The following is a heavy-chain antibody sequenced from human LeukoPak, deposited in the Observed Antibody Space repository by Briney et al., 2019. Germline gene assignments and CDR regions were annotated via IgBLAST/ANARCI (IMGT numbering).Heavy chain of an antibody. Sequence: GRSLRLSCAASGFTFSSYAMHWVRQAPGKGLEWVAVISYDGSNKYYADSVKGRFTISRDNSKNTLYLQMNSLRAEDTAVYYCARALSTAARTTQFDYWGQGTLVTVSS. V-gene: IGHV3-33*05. J-gene: IGHJ4*02. CDR3: ARALSTAARTTQFDY. CDR2: ISYDGSNK. CDR1: GFTFSSYA. D-gene: IGHD6-6*01.